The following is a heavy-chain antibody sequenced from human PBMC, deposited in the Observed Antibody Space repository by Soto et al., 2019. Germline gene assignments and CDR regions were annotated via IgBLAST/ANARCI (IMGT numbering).Heavy chain of an antibody. CDR2: IYYSGST. D-gene: IGHD3-22*01. CDR1: GGSISSGGYY. V-gene: IGHV4-31*03. J-gene: IGHJ5*02. Sequence: SETLSLTCTVSGGSISSGGYYWSWIRQHPGKGLEWIGYIYYSGSTYYNPSLKSRVTISVDTSKNQFSLKLSSVTAADTAVYYCARFYYDSRSWFDPWGQGTLVTVPQ. CDR3: ARFYYDSRSWFDP.